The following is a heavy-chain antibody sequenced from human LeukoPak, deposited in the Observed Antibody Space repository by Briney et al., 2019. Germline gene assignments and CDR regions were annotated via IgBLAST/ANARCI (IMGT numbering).Heavy chain of an antibody. D-gene: IGHD5-18*01. CDR2: TYYGGST. CDR1: GGSLRSHY. Sequence: SETLSVTCTVSGGSLRSHYWSCIRQPPGKGLEWIVETYYGGSTDYNTSLKTRVTIPVDTTTKQFSLKRSSVTAAATAWLFVAGRVPYNFGYDYWGQGTLVTVSS. J-gene: IGHJ4*03. CDR3: AGRVPYNFGYDY. V-gene: IGHV4-59*08.